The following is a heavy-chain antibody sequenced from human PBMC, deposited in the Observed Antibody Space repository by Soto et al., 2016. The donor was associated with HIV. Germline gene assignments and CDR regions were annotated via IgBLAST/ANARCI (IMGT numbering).Heavy chain of an antibody. CDR2: IWYDGSNK. D-gene: IGHD3-10*01. J-gene: IGHJ4*03. CDR3: ARVVRGFGETTLDY. V-gene: IGHV3-33*01. CDR1: GFTFSSHG. Sequence: VQLVESGGGVVQPGRSLRLSCAASGFTFSSHGMHWVRQAAGKGLEWVAVIWYDGSNKYYADSVKGRFTISRDNSKNTLYLQMNSLRAEDTAVYYCARVVRGFGETTLDYVGTRDPGPPSPQ.